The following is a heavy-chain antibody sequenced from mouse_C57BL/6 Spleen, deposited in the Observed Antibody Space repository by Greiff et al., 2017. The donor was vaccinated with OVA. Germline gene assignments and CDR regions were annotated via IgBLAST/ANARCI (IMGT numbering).Heavy chain of an antibody. CDR3: ASCMITTGYYAMDY. D-gene: IGHD2-4*01. Sequence: QVQLKQSGAELVKPGASVKISCKASGYAFRSYWMNWVKQRPGKGLEGIGQIYPGDGDTNYNGKFKGKATLTADKSSSTAYMQLSSLTSEDSAVYFCASCMITTGYYAMDYWGQGTSVTVSS. J-gene: IGHJ4*01. CDR2: IYPGDGDT. V-gene: IGHV1-80*01. CDR1: GYAFRSYW.